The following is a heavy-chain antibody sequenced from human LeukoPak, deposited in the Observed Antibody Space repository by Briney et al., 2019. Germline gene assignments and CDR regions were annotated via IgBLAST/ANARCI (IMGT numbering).Heavy chain of an antibody. D-gene: IGHD6-13*01. Sequence: GASVKVSCKASGYTFTGYYMHWVRQAPGQGLEWMGIINPSGGSTSYAQKFQGRLTMTTDTSTSTAYMELRSLRSDDTAVYYCARAASWSPIGDYYYYMDVWGKGTTVTISS. CDR2: INPSGGST. J-gene: IGHJ6*03. CDR3: ARAASWSPIGDYYYYMDV. CDR1: GYTFTGYY. V-gene: IGHV1-46*01.